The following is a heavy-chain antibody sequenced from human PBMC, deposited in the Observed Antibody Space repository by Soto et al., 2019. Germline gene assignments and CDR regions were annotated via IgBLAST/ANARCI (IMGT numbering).Heavy chain of an antibody. CDR2: IDPSDSYT. J-gene: IGHJ6*02. V-gene: IGHV5-10-1*01. Sequence: GGSLKISCKGSGYSFTSYWISWVRQMPGKGLEWRGRIDPSDSYTNYSPSFQGHVTISADKSISTAYLQWSSLKASDTAMYYCASKNIVVVPDGTYGLDVWGQGTTVTVSS. D-gene: IGHD2-2*01. CDR1: GYSFTSYW. CDR3: ASKNIVVVPDGTYGLDV.